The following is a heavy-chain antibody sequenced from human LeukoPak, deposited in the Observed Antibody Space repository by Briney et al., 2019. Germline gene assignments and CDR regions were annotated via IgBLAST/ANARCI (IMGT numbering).Heavy chain of an antibody. Sequence: ASVKVSXKASGYTFTGYYMHWVRQAPGQGLEWMGRINPNSGGTNYAQKFQGRVTMTRDTSISTAYMELSRLRSDDTAVYYCARVRIAAAGAFDYWGQGTLVTVSS. CDR1: GYTFTGYY. CDR2: INPNSGGT. D-gene: IGHD6-13*01. V-gene: IGHV1-2*06. J-gene: IGHJ4*02. CDR3: ARVRIAAAGAFDY.